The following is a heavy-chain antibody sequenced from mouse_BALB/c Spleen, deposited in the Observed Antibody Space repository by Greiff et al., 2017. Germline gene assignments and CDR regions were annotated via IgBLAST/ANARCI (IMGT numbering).Heavy chain of an antibody. V-gene: IGHV3-6*02. J-gene: IGHJ1*01. Sequence: EVKLMESGPGLVKPSQSLSLTCSVTGYSITSGYYWTWIRQFPGNKLEWMGYISYDGSNNYNPSLKNRISITRDTSKNQFFLKLNSVTTEDTATYYCARVELDWYFDVWGAGTTVTVSS. CDR1: GYSITSGYY. D-gene: IGHD4-1*01. CDR2: ISYDGSN. CDR3: ARVELDWYFDV.